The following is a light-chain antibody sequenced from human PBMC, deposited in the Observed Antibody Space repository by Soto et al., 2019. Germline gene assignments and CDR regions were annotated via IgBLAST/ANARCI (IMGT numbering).Light chain of an antibody. V-gene: IGKV3-20*01. J-gene: IGKJ4*01. CDR2: GTS. CDR3: EYYGSSIT. Sequence: EIVLTQSPATLSLSPGESATLSCRASRSVSNHLAWYQQKPGQAPRLLIHGTSNRATGIPDRFSGSGSGTDFTLTFSRLEPEDFAVYYCEYYGSSITFGGGTKVDIK. CDR1: RSVSNH.